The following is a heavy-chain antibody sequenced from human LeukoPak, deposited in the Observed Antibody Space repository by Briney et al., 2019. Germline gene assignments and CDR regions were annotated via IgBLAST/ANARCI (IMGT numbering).Heavy chain of an antibody. CDR3: ARDAGDTAMVTPY. Sequence: GGSLRLSCAASGFTFSSYSMNWVRQAPGKGLEWVSSISSSSSYIYYADSVKGRFTISRDNAKNSLYLQMNSLRAEDTAVYYCARDAGDTAMVTPYWGQGTLVTISS. CDR2: ISSSSSYI. D-gene: IGHD5-18*01. CDR1: GFTFSSYS. V-gene: IGHV3-21*01. J-gene: IGHJ4*02.